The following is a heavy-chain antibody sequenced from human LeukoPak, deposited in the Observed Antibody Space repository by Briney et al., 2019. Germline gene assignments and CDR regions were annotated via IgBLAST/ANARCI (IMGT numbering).Heavy chain of an antibody. Sequence: GGSLRLSCAAPGFTFSSYAMSWVRQAPGKGLEWVSAISGSGGSTYYADSVKGRFTISRDNSKNTLYLQMNSLRAEDTDVYYCAKDFGFFSGYPCDYWGQGTLVTVSS. J-gene: IGHJ4*02. CDR1: GFTFSSYA. D-gene: IGHD3-22*01. CDR3: AKDFGFFSGYPCDY. CDR2: ISGSGGST. V-gene: IGHV3-23*01.